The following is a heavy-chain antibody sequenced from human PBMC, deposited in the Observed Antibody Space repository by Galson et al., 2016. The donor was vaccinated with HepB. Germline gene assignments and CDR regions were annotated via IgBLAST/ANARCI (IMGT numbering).Heavy chain of an antibody. CDR3: ARVGNIVATGAFDI. J-gene: IGHJ3*02. V-gene: IGHV3-33*01. D-gene: IGHD5-12*01. CDR2: IWYDGTNK. CDR1: GFTSSRFG. Sequence: SLRLSCAASGFTSSRFGMHWVRQAPGKGLEWVAVIWYDGTNKYYADSVKGRFTISRDNSKNTLYLQMNSLRAGDTAVYYCARVGNIVATGAFDIWGQGTMVTVSS.